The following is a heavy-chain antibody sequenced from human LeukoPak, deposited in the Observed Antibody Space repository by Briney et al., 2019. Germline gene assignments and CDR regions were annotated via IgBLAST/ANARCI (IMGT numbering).Heavy chain of an antibody. D-gene: IGHD3-16*01. CDR1: GYTFTSYG. V-gene: IGHV1-18*01. Sequence: ASVKVSCKASGYTFTSYGISWVRQAPGQGLEWMGWISAYNGNTNYAQKPQGRVTMTTDTSTSTAYMELRSLRSDDTAVYYCARQSRTLYAFDIWGQGTMVTVSS. J-gene: IGHJ3*02. CDR2: ISAYNGNT. CDR3: ARQSRTLYAFDI.